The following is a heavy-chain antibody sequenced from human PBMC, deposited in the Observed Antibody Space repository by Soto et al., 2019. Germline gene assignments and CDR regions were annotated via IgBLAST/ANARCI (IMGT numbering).Heavy chain of an antibody. CDR1: GGSISSYY. CDR3: ARDRGYNSRENWFDP. V-gene: IGHV4-4*07. Sequence: SETLSLTCTVSGGSISSYYWSWIRQPAGKGLEWIGRIYTSGSTNYNPSLKSRVTMSVDTSKNQFSLKLSSVTAADTAVYYCARDRGYNSRENWFDPWGQGTLVTVSS. CDR2: IYTSGST. J-gene: IGHJ5*02. D-gene: IGHD5-12*01.